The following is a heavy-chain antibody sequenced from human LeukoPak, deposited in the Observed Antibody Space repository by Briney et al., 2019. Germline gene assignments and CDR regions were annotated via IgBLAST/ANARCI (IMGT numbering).Heavy chain of an antibody. CDR3: ARDSVWFGDLLN. J-gene: IGHJ4*02. CDR2: IGTSVNAI. Sequence: GGSLRLSCAASGFTFSSYAMTWVRQAPGKGLEWIAHIGTSVNAIYYADSVKGRFTISRDNARDSLFLQMDSLRVEDTAVYYCARDSVWFGDLLNWGQGALVIVST. D-gene: IGHD3-10*01. V-gene: IGHV3-48*03. CDR1: GFTFSSYA.